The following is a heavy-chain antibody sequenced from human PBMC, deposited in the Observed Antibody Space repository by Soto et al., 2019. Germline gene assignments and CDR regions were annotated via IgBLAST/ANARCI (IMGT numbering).Heavy chain of an antibody. CDR3: ARDLYYYDSSGLDY. Sequence: PGGSLRLSCAASGFTVSSNYMSWVRQAPGKGLEWVSVIYSGGSTYYADSVKGRFTISRDNSKNTLYLRMNSLRAEDTAVYYCARDLYYYDSSGLDYWGQGTLVTVSS. D-gene: IGHD3-22*01. CDR1: GFTVSSNY. V-gene: IGHV3-53*01. CDR2: IYSGGST. J-gene: IGHJ4*02.